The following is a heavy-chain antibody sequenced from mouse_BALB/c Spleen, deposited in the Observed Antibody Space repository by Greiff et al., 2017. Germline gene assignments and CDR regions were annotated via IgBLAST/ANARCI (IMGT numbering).Heavy chain of an antibody. J-gene: IGHJ1*01. V-gene: IGHV2-9*02. D-gene: IGHD1-1*01. CDR3: AREYYYGSRYFDV. CDR2: IWAGGST. Sequence: QVQLKESGPGLVAPSQSLSITCTVSGFSLTSYGVHWVRQPPGKGLEWLGVIWAGGSTNYNSALMSRLSISKDNSKSQVFLKMNSLQTDDTAMYYCAREYYYGSRYFDVWGAGTTVTVSS. CDR1: GFSLTSYG.